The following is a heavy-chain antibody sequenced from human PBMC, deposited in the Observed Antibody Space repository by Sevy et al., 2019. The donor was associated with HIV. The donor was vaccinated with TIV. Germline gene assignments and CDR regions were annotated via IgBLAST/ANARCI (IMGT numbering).Heavy chain of an antibody. CDR2: VDHSGVA. D-gene: IGHD2-21*01. J-gene: IGHJ4*02. CDR1: GASFSGFF. Sequence: SETLSLTCAVYGASFSGFFWSWIRQPPGKGLEWIGEVDHSGVANYNPSLEGRVTLAVDVSKNQVSLNVTSVTATDAAIYFCARGRVATKGFDYWGRGSLVTVSS. CDR3: ARGRVATKGFDY. V-gene: IGHV4-34*01.